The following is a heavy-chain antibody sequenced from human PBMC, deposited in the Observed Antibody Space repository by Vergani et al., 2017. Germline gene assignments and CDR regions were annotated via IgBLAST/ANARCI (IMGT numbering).Heavy chain of an antibody. Sequence: VQLVQSGAEVRKPGASVTVSCTASGFIFKNYYIHWLRQAPGQAFEWMGILNPTTGHTTSAQKFMGRVTITADESTSTAYMELSSLRSEDTAVYYCARGQWGYGDYFDYWGQGTLVTVSS. V-gene: IGHV1-46*02. CDR1: GFIFKNYY. J-gene: IGHJ4*02. CDR2: LNPTTGHT. CDR3: ARGQWGYGDYFDY. D-gene: IGHD4-17*01.